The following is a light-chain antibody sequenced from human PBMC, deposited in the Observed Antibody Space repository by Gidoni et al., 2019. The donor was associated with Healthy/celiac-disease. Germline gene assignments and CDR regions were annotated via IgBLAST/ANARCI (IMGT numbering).Light chain of an antibody. CDR3: QQYGSSPPMVT. Sequence: DIVLTQSPGTLSLSPGDRATLSCRASQSVSSSYLAWYQQKPGQAPRLLIYGASSRATGIPDRFSGSGSGTDFTLTISRLEPEDFAVYYCQQYGSSPPMVTFGPGTKVDIK. V-gene: IGKV3-20*01. CDR2: GAS. J-gene: IGKJ3*01. CDR1: QSVSSSY.